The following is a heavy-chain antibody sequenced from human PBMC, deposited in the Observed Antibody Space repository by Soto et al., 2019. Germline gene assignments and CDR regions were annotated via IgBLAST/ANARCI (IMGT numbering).Heavy chain of an antibody. CDR1: SGSISSGGYY. CDR2: IYYSGST. J-gene: IGHJ3*02. V-gene: IGHV4-31*03. Sequence: PSETLSLTCTVSSGSISSGGYYWSWIRQHPGKGLEWIGYIYYSGSTYYNPSLKSRVTISVDTSKNQFSLKLSSVTAADTAVYYCAREGVRPYYYDSSGYLGDAFDIWGQGTMVTVSS. D-gene: IGHD3-22*01. CDR3: AREGVRPYYYDSSGYLGDAFDI.